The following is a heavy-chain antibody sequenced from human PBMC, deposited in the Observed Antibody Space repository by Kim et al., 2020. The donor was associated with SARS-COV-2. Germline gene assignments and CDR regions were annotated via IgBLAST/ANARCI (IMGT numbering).Heavy chain of an antibody. D-gene: IGHD3-10*01. CDR1: GFTFTSSA. CDR2: IVVGSGNT. J-gene: IGHJ4*02. CDR3: AAGFGELFHGLDY. Sequence: SVKVSCKASGFTFTSSAVQWVRQARGQRLEWIGWIVVGSGNTNYAQKFQERVTITRDMSTSTAYMELSSLRSEDTAVYYCAAGFGELFHGLDYWGQGTLVTVSS. V-gene: IGHV1-58*01.